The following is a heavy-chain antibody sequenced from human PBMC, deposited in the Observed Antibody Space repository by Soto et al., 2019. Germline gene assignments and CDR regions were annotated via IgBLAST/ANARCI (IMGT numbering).Heavy chain of an antibody. J-gene: IGHJ4*02. D-gene: IGHD1-1*01. V-gene: IGHV3-30*18. Sequence: VQLVGSGGGGVQPGRSRRLLCEASGFPLSRYGRHGFRQAPGMGLEWVAVISWDGLAQYYGDSVRGRFTISRDNSQSTLYLQMNSLRTEDTAIYYCAKETIQVGGPNYFDYWGQGVLVTVSS. CDR3: AKETIQVGGPNYFDY. CDR1: GFPLSRYG. CDR2: ISWDGLAQ.